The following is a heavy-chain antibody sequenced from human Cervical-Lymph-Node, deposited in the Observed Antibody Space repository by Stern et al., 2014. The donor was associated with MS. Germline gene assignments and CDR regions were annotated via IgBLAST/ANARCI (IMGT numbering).Heavy chain of an antibody. CDR3: TRGNIQKYGDY. CDR1: GFSFNKYG. J-gene: IGHJ4*02. Sequence: QLVQYGGGVVQPGTSLRLSCAASGFSFNKYGMHWVRPAPGKGLAWLAVIWYDVSTEDYADSVKGRFTISRDIAKNTMYLQMNSLKAEYTAVYYCTRGNIQKYGDYWGQGTLVTVSS. CDR2: IWYDVSTE. V-gene: IGHV3-33*01. D-gene: IGHD3-10*01.